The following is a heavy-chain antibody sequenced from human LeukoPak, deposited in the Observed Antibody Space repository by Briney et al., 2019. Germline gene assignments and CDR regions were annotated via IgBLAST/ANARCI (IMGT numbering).Heavy chain of an antibody. D-gene: IGHD3-9*01. CDR2: IYYSGST. CDR1: GGSISSSSYY. CDR3: ARSERYYDILTGYTEGYYFDY. V-gene: IGHV4-39*01. J-gene: IGHJ4*02. Sequence: SETLSLTCTASGGSISSSSYYWGWLRQPPGTGREWIGSIYYSGSTYYNPSLKSRVTISVDTSKNQFSLKLSSVTAADTAVYYCARSERYYDILTGYTEGYYFDYWGQGTLVTVSS.